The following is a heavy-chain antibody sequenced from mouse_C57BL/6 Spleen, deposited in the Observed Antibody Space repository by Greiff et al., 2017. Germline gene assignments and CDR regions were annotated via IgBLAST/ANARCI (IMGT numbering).Heavy chain of an antibody. J-gene: IGHJ2*01. Sequence: DVHLVESGGGLVKPGGSLKLSCAASGFTFSSYAMSWVRQTPEKRLEWVATISDGGSYTYYPDNVKGRFTISRDNAKNNLYLQMSHLKSEDTAMYYCARAEDYDYFDYWGQGTTLTVSS. V-gene: IGHV5-4*01. D-gene: IGHD1-1*01. CDR2: ISDGGSYT. CDR1: GFTFSSYA. CDR3: ARAEDYDYFDY.